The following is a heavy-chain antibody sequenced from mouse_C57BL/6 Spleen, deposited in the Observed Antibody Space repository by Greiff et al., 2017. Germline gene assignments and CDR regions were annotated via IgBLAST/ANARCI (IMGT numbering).Heavy chain of an antibody. CDR1: GYTFTRYG. CDR2: IYPRSGNT. D-gene: IGHD1-1*01. J-gene: IGHJ1*03. V-gene: IGHV1-81*01. CDR3: ARETTVVDWYFDV. Sequence: QVQLQQSGAELARPGASVKLSCKASGYTFTRYGISWVKQRTGQGLEWIGEIYPRSGNTYYNEKFKGKATLTADKSSSTAYMELRSLTSEDSAVYFCARETTVVDWYFDVWGTGTTVTVSS.